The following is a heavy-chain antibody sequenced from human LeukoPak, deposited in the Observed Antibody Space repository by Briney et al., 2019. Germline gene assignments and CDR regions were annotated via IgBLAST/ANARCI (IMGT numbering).Heavy chain of an antibody. CDR2: INHSGST. CDR1: GGSFSGYY. Sequence: SETLSLTCAVYGGSFSGYYWSWIRQPPGKGLEWIGEINHSGSTNYNPSLKSRVTISVDTSKNQFSLKLSSVTAADTAVYYCARQRRYDFWSGYQYNWFDPWGQGTLVTVS. D-gene: IGHD3-3*01. CDR3: ARQRRYDFWSGYQYNWFDP. J-gene: IGHJ5*02. V-gene: IGHV4-34*01.